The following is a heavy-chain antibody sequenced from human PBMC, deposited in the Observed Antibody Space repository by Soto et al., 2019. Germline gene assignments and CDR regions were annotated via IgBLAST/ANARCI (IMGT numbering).Heavy chain of an antibody. D-gene: IGHD3-9*01. V-gene: IGHV3-23*01. CDR2: IRGGGGRT. J-gene: IGHJ4*02. CDR3: AKEYDILTGSDH. CDR1: GFTFSNYA. Sequence: EVQLLESGGGLIQPGGSLRLSCAASGFTFSNYAMSWVRQAPGKGLEWVSGIRGGGGRTYYADSVKGRFTISRDNSKTPLFLQMNSLRVEDTALYYCAKEYDILTGSDHWGPGTLVTVSS.